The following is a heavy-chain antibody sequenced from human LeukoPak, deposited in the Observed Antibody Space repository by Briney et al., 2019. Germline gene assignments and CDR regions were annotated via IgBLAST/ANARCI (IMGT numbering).Heavy chain of an antibody. Sequence: TAQTLCLTCTVSGGSISSGGYYWSWIRQHPGKGLEWIGYIYYSGSTYYNPSLKSRVTISVDTSKNQFSLKLSSVTAADTAVYYCARGGGYGDYDGKSFDYWGQGTRVTVSS. J-gene: IGHJ4*02. CDR2: IYYSGST. CDR3: ARGGGYGDYDGKSFDY. CDR1: GGSISSGGYY. D-gene: IGHD4-17*01. V-gene: IGHV4-31*03.